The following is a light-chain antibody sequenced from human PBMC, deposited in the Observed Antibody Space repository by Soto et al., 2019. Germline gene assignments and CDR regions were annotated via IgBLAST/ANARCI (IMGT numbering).Light chain of an antibody. J-gene: IGKJ1*01. CDR2: AAS. CDR1: QSISSW. Sequence: IQMTQSPSTLSASVGDRVTITCRASQSISSWVAWYQQKPGKAPKLLIYAASNLQSGVPSRFSGSGSGTDFTLTISSLQPEDFATYYCLQDYNYPRTFGQGTKVEIK. V-gene: IGKV1-6*01. CDR3: LQDYNYPRT.